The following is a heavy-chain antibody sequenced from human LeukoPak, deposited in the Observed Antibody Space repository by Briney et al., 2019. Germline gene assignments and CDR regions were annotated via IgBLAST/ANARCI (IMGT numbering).Heavy chain of an antibody. D-gene: IGHD3-3*01. Sequence: GGSLRLSCVASGESGFTFHHYAFSWVRQTPGKGLEWVSVIGGGGGDTYYADSVKGRFTISRDNFKNTLYLEMNSLRTEDTAVYYCTKDKRGYDPIFDYWGQGTLVTVSS. CDR1: GESGFTFHHYA. CDR2: IGGGGGDT. V-gene: IGHV3-23*01. J-gene: IGHJ4*02. CDR3: TKDKRGYDPIFDY.